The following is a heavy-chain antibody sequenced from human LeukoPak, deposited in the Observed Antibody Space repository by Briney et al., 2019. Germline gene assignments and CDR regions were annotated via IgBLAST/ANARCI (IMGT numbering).Heavy chain of an antibody. CDR1: GFTVSSNY. D-gene: IGHD5-18*01. Sequence: GGSLRLSCAASGFTVSSNYMSWVRQAPGRGLEWVAVITETGDRAYYADSVRGRFTISRDNSNETLYLQMNSLRAEDTAVYYCAKDIAQGHTYGTIEQDYWGQGTLVTVSS. J-gene: IGHJ4*02. V-gene: IGHV3-53*01. CDR3: AKDIAQGHTYGTIEQDY. CDR2: TETGDRA.